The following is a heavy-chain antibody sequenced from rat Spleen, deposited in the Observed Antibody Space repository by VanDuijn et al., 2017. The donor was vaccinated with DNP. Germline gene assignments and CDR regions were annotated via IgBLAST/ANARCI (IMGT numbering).Heavy chain of an antibody. Sequence: EVQLVESGGGLVQPGRSLKLSCAASGFTFSNYGMAWVRQAPTKGLEWVASITNSGGSTYYRDSVKGRFTISRDNAKSTLYLQMDSLRSEDTATYYCARRNNFDYWGQGVMVTVSS. CDR1: GFTFSNYG. J-gene: IGHJ2*01. CDR2: ITNSGGST. CDR3: ARRNNFDY. V-gene: IGHV5S13*01.